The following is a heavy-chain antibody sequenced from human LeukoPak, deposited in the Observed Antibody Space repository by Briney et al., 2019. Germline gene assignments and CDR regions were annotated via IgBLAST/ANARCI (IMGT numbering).Heavy chain of an antibody. CDR3: ARDYYDNSGYYSYYYFDL. Sequence: GGSLRLSCAASGFTFSSYWMSWVRQAPGKGLEWVANIKQDGSETFSVDSVKGRFSISRDNAKNSLFLQMNSLRAEDTAVYYCARDYYDNSGYYSYYYFDLWGRGTLVTVSS. CDR1: GFTFSSYW. J-gene: IGHJ2*01. D-gene: IGHD3-22*01. CDR2: IKQDGSET. V-gene: IGHV3-7*01.